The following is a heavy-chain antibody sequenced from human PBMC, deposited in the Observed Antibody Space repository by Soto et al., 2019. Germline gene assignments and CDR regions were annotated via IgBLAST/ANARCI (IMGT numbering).Heavy chain of an antibody. CDR1: GGSISSGSYY. CDR3: ARHYDFWSGYSEFDY. V-gene: IGHV4-39*01. J-gene: IGHJ4*02. CDR2: IYYSGST. Sequence: PSETLSLTCTVSGGSISSGSYYWGWIRQPPGKGLEWIGSIYYSGSTYYNPSLKSRVTISVDTSKNQFSLKLSSVTAADTAVYYCARHYDFWSGYSEFDYWGQGTLVTVSS. D-gene: IGHD3-3*01.